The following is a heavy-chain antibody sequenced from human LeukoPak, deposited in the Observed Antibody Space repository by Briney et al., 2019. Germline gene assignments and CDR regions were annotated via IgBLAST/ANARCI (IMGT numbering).Heavy chain of an antibody. CDR3: ARLYRSSGWSRDDAFDI. CDR1: GYSFTSYW. V-gene: IGHV5-51*01. CDR2: IYPGDSGT. Sequence: GESLKISCKGSGYSFTSYWIGWVRQMPGKGLEWMGIIYPGDSGTRYSPSFQGQVTISADKSISTAYLQWSSLKASDTAMYYCARLYRSSGWSRDDAFDIWGQGTMVTVSS. J-gene: IGHJ3*02. D-gene: IGHD6-19*01.